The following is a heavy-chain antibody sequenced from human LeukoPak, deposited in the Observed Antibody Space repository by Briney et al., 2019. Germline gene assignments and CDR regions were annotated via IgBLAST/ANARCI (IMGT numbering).Heavy chain of an antibody. Sequence: SETLSLTCTVSGGSISSYYWNWIRQPPGKGLEWIGYVYYTGSTNYNPSLKSRVSMSVDTSKNQFSLKLSSVTAADTAVYYCARVAAAGFAYDKFDPWGQGTLVTVSS. CDR3: ARVAAAGFAYDKFDP. CDR1: GGSISSYY. J-gene: IGHJ5*02. V-gene: IGHV4-59*01. CDR2: VYYTGST. D-gene: IGHD6-13*01.